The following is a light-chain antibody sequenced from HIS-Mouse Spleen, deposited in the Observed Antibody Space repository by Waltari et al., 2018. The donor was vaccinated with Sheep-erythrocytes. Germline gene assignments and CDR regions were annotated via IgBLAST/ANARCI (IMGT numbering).Light chain of an antibody. CDR1: QRVSSSY. CDR2: GAS. J-gene: IGKJ2*01. Sequence: EIVLTQSPGTLSLSPGERATLSCRASQRVSSSYLAWYQQKPGQALRLLIYGASSRATGIPDRFSGSGSGTDFTLTISRLEPEDFAVYYCQQYGSSPTFGQGTKLEIK. V-gene: IGKV3-20*01. CDR3: QQYGSSPT.